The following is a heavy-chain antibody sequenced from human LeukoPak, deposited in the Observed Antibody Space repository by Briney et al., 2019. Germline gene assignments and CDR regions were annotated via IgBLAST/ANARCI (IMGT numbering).Heavy chain of an antibody. CDR2: ISGSGGST. V-gene: IGHV3-23*01. D-gene: IGHD6-19*01. CDR3: GGEGSWYFDY. Sequence: GGSLRLSCAASGFTFSSYAMSSVRQAPGKGLEWVSAISGSGGSTSYADSVKGRFTISRDNSKNTLYLQMTSLRAEDTAVYYCGGEGSWYFDYWGQGTLVTVSS. CDR1: GFTFSSYA. J-gene: IGHJ4*02.